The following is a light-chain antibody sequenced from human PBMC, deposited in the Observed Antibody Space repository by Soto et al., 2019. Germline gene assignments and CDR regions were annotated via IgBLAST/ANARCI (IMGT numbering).Light chain of an antibody. CDR3: QQYESYSPWT. CDR2: AAS. J-gene: IGKJ1*01. CDR1: QGISSW. V-gene: IGKV1-12*01. Sequence: DIQMTQSPSSVSASVGDRVTITCRASQGISSWLAWYQQKPGKAPKLLIYAASTLQSGVPSRYSGSGSGTEFTLTISNLQPDDFATYYCQQYESYSPWTFGQGTKVDIK.